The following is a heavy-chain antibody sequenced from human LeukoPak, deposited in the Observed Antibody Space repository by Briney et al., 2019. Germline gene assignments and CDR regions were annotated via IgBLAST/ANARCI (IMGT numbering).Heavy chain of an antibody. CDR3: ARPGLLWFGELTYFDS. D-gene: IGHD3-10*01. CDR1: GGSISSSSYY. J-gene: IGHJ4*02. CDR2: IYYSGST. Sequence: SETLSLTCTVSGGSISSSSYYWGWIRQPPGKGLEWIGSIYYSGSTYYNPSLKSRVTISVDTSKNQFSLRLTSVTAADTAVYYCARPGLLWFGELTYFDSWGQGTLVTVSS. V-gene: IGHV4-39*01.